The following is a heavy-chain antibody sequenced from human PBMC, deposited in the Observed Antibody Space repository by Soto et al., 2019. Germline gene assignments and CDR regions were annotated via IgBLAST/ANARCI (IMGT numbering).Heavy chain of an antibody. CDR1: GFSFVNYA. J-gene: IGHJ4*02. CDR2: LSGSGTST. CDR3: AKATTNGGWFNPFDS. Sequence: ESLQLSCAASGFSFVNYAMNWVRQAAGKGLEWVSGLSGSGTSTYYADSVKGRFTISRDNSRDTLFLQMNSLTADDTAVYYCAKATTNGGWFNPFDSWGQGALVTVSS. V-gene: IGHV3-23*01. D-gene: IGHD6-19*01.